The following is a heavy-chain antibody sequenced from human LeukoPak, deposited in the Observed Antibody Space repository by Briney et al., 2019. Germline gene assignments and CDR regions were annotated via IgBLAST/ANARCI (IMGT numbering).Heavy chain of an antibody. D-gene: IGHD6-13*01. V-gene: IGHV4-34*01. CDR3: ARLIPWRIAAAGSLVPY. Sequence: SETLSLTCNVSGGSISSNYWSWIRQPPGKGLEWIGEINHSGSTNYNPSLKSRVTISVDTSKNQFSLKLSSVTAADTAVYYCARLIPWRIAAAGSLVPYWGQGTLVTVSS. CDR2: INHSGST. J-gene: IGHJ4*02. CDR1: GGSISSNY.